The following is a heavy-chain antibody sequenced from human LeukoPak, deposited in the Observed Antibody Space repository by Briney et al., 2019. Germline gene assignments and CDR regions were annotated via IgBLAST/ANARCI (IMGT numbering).Heavy chain of an antibody. CDR1: GFTFSSYS. CDR2: ISRSSSDI. V-gene: IGHV3-21*01. J-gene: IGHJ6*04. Sequence: GGSLRLSCAASGFTFSSYSMNWVRQAPGKGLEWVSSISRSSSDIYYADSVKGRFTISRDNAKNSLYLQMNSLRAEDTAVYYCAIDPYGSGSYSFAYYYYYYGMDVWGKGITVTVSS. CDR3: AIDPYGSGSYSFAYYYYYYGMDV. D-gene: IGHD3-10*01.